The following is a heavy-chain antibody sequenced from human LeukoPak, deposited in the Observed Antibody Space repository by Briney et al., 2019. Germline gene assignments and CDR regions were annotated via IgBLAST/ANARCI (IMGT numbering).Heavy chain of an antibody. CDR3: ARDRYSYGPPNFDY. CDR1: GFTVSSNY. V-gene: IGHV3-66*01. CDR2: IYSGGST. D-gene: IGHD5-18*01. J-gene: IGHJ4*02. Sequence: GGSLRLSCAASGFTVSSNYMSWVRQAPGKGLEWVSVIYSGGSTYYADSVKGRFTISRDNSKNTLYLQMNSLRAEDTAVYYCARDRYSYGPPNFDYWGEGTLVTVSS.